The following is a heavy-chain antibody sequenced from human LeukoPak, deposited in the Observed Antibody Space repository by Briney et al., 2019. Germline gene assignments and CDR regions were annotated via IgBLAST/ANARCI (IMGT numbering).Heavy chain of an antibody. J-gene: IGHJ3*02. CDR1: GFTFSSYA. CDR2: ISGSGGST. CDR3: AREKKTEWTTGAFDM. D-gene: IGHD3-3*01. V-gene: IGHV3-23*01. Sequence: GGSLRLSCAASGFTFSSYAMSWVRQDPGKGLEWVSAISGSGGSTYYADSVKGRFTISRDNSKNTLYLQMNSLRAEDTAVYYCAREKKTEWTTGAFDMWGQGTMVIVSS.